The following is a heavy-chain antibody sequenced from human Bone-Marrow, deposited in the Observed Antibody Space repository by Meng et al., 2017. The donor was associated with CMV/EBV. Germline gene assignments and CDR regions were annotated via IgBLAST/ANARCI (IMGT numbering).Heavy chain of an antibody. V-gene: IGHV3-53*01. CDR2: IYTDGSI. CDR1: GFTVRSNY. J-gene: IGHJ4*02. Sequence: GGSLRLSCAASGFTVRSNYMSWVRQAPGKGLEWVSVIYTDGSIYYADSVKGRFTISRDNSKNTLYLQMNSLRAEDTAVYYCAKAITGKSWGQGTLVTVSS. D-gene: IGHD1-20*01. CDR3: AKAITGKS.